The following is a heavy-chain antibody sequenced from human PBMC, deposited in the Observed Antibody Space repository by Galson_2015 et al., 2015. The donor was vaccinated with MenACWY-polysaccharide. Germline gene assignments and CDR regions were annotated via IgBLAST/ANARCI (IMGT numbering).Heavy chain of an antibody. J-gene: IGHJ6*02. V-gene: IGHV3-53*01. Sequence: RLSCAASGLIVSANYMAWFRQPPGKGLEWVSTICSGGNTYYADSVKGRFTISRDNSKNTLYLQMNGLRADDTAMYYCARHRPRGNGMDVWGQGTTVTVSS. CDR3: ARHRPRGNGMDV. CDR2: ICSGGNT. CDR1: GLIVSANY. D-gene: IGHD1-14*01.